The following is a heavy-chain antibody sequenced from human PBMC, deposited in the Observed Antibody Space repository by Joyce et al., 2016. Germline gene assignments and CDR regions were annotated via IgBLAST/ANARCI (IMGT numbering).Heavy chain of an antibody. CDR1: GFKVSTKY. CDR2: IYSGGST. Sequence: EVQLVESGGGLIQPGGSLRVSCRVSGFKVSTKYMGWVRQAPGKGLEWVSVIYSGGSTYYADSVKGRFTISRDNSENTVYLHMNSLRDEDTAVYFCARMLSGYHSFFDYWGQGSLVTVSS. V-gene: IGHV3-53*01. J-gene: IGHJ4*02. D-gene: IGHD5-12*01. CDR3: ARMLSGYHSFFDY.